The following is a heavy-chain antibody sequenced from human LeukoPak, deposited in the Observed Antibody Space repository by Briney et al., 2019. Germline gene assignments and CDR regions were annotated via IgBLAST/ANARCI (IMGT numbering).Heavy chain of an antibody. Sequence: KSSETLSLTSTVSGGYISSGGYYWSWIRQHPGKRLEWIGYIYYSGSTYYNPSLKSRVTISVDTSKNQFSLKLSSVTAADTAVYYCARVGYYYDSSGYYWFDPWGQGTLVTVSS. CDR3: ARVGYYYDSSGYYWFDP. D-gene: IGHD3-22*01. CDR2: IYYSGST. V-gene: IGHV4-31*03. J-gene: IGHJ5*02. CDR1: GGYISSGGYY.